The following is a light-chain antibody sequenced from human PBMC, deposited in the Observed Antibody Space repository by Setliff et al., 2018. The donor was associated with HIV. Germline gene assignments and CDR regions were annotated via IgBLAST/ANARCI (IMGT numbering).Light chain of an antibody. CDR3: SSYAITNTLP. CDR1: SRDVGGYNY. Sequence: QSVLTQPASVSGSPGQSITISCTGTSRDVGGYNYVPWYQQHPGKAPKLIIYEVRNRPSGVSNRFSGSKSGNTASLTISGLQTEDEADYYCSSYAITNTLPFGTGTKVT. V-gene: IGLV2-14*01. J-gene: IGLJ1*01. CDR2: EVR.